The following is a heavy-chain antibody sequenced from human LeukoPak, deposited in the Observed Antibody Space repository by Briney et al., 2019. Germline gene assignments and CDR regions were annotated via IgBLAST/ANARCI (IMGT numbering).Heavy chain of an antibody. CDR2: IDHDGSST. V-gene: IGHV3-74*01. Sequence: GGSLRLSCAASGFTFSSYWMHWVRQAPGKGLVWVSRIDHDGSSTDYADSVKGRFTISRDNAKNTLYLQMNSLRAEDTAVYYCASYPLWGYFDFWGQGTLVTVSS. D-gene: IGHD3-16*01. CDR3: ASYPLWGYFDF. CDR1: GFTFSSYW. J-gene: IGHJ4*02.